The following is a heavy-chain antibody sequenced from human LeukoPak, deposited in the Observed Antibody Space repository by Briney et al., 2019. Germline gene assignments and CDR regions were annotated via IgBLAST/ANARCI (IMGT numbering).Heavy chain of an antibody. CDR3: ARDPKGIAALGNYDMDV. V-gene: IGHV4-61*02. CDR2: IYTSGST. Sequence: SETLSLTCTVSGGSISSGSYYWSWIRQPAWKGLEWIGRIYTSGSTNYNPSLKSRVTISVDTSKNQFSLKLSSVTAADTAVYYCARDPKGIAALGNYDMDVWGKGTTVTVSS. J-gene: IGHJ6*03. CDR1: GGSISSGSYY. D-gene: IGHD6-13*01.